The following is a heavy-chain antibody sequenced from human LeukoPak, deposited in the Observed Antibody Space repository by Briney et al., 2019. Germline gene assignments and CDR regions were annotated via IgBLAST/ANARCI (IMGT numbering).Heavy chain of an antibody. J-gene: IGHJ6*04. D-gene: IGHD3-10*02. CDR3: AELGITMIGGV. CDR2: ITQDGSAK. Sequence: PGGSLRLSCAASGFTFSNFFMSWVRQAPGEGLEWVASITQDGSAKYYEDSVKGRFTISRDNAKNSLYLQMNSLRAEDTAVYYCAELGITMIGGVWGKGATVTISS. V-gene: IGHV3-7*01. CDR1: GFTFSNFF.